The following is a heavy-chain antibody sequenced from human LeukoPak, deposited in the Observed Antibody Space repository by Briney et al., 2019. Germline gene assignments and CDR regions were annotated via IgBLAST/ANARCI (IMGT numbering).Heavy chain of an antibody. CDR2: IYTSGST. Sequence: SETLSLTCTVSGGCISSYYWSWIRQPAGKGLEWIGRIYTSGSTNYNPSLKSRVTMSVDTSKNQFSLKLSSVTAADTAVYYCARDPMVGDESAFDIWGQGTMVTVSS. J-gene: IGHJ3*02. D-gene: IGHD2-21*02. CDR1: GGCISSYY. CDR3: ARDPMVGDESAFDI. V-gene: IGHV4-4*07.